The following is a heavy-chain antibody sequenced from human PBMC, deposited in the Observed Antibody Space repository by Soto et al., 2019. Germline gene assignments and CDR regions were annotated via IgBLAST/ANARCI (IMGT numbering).Heavy chain of an antibody. V-gene: IGHV3-33*01. CDR2: IWYDGSNK. J-gene: IGHJ3*02. CDR1: GFTFSSYG. Sequence: ESGGGVVQPGRSLRLSCAASGFTFSSYGMHWVRQAPGKGLEWVAVIWYDGSNKYYADSVKGRFTISRDNSKNTLYLQMNSLRAEDTAVYYCARVALEGSSGRDAFDIWGQGTMVTVSS. CDR3: ARVALEGSSGRDAFDI. D-gene: IGHD3-22*01.